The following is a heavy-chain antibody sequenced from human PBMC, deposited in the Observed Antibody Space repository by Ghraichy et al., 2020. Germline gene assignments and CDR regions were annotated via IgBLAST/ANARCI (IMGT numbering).Heavy chain of an antibody. D-gene: IGHD6-19*01. CDR2: IYHSGST. V-gene: IGHV4-38-2*02. CDR1: GYSISSGYY. Sequence: SETLSLTCTVSGYSISSGYYWGWIRQPPGKGLEWIGSIYHSGSTYYNPSLKSRVTISVDTSKNQFSLKLSSVTAADTAVYYCASLWVEPIAVAGGSNEEAWFDPWGQGTLVTVSS. J-gene: IGHJ5*02. CDR3: ASLWVEPIAVAGGSNEEAWFDP.